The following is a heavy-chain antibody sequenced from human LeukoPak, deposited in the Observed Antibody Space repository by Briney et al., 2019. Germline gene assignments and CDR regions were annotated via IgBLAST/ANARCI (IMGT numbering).Heavy chain of an antibody. CDR1: GGSISSGDYY. D-gene: IGHD2-2*01. J-gene: IGHJ3*02. V-gene: IGHV4-30-4*01. Sequence: SQTLSLTCTVSGGSISSGDYYWSWIRQPPGKGLEWIGYIYYSGSTSYYPSLKSRIAISVDTSKNQFSLKLSSVTAADTAVYYCARGGWVVNAFDIWGQGTMVTVSS. CDR2: IYYSGST. CDR3: ARGGWVVNAFDI.